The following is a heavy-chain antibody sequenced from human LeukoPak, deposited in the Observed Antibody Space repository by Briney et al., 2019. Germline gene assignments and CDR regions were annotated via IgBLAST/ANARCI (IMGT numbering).Heavy chain of an antibody. CDR1: GFTFSSFD. CDR2: ISPGGNT. CDR3: ARGHCSSTTSCPTGDYYYFGMDV. Sequence: GGSLRLSCAASGFTFSSFDMHWVRQVTGKGLEWVSGISPGGNTNYVGSVKGRFTISRENAKNSLHLQMNSLRAGDTAVYYCARGHCSSTTSCPTGDYYYFGMDVWGQGTTVTVSS. V-gene: IGHV3-13*04. D-gene: IGHD2-2*01. J-gene: IGHJ6*02.